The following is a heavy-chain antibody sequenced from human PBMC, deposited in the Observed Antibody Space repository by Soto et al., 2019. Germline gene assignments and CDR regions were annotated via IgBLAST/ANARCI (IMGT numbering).Heavy chain of an antibody. CDR3: AKDRTDIVVVPAAHYFDY. D-gene: IGHD2-2*01. J-gene: IGHJ4*02. CDR2: ISGSGGST. CDR1: GFTFSSYA. Sequence: GGSLRLSCAASGFTFSSYAMSWVRQAPGKGLEWVSAISGSGGSTYYADSVKGRFTISRDNSKNTLYLQMNSLRAEDTAVYYCAKDRTDIVVVPAAHYFDYWGQGTLVTVSS. V-gene: IGHV3-23*01.